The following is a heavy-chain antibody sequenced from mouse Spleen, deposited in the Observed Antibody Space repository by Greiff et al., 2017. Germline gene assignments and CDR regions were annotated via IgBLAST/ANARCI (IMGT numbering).Heavy chain of an antibody. CDR3: ARSVGNYEYFDV. J-gene: IGHJ1*03. Sequence: QVQLQQSGAELVKPGASVKISCKASGYAFSSYWMNWVKQRPGKGLEWIGQIYPGDGDTNYNGKFKGKATLTADKSSSTAYMQLSSLTSEDSAVYFCARSVGNYEYFDVWGTGTTVTVSS. CDR1: GYAFSSYW. D-gene: IGHD2-1*01. V-gene: IGHV1-80*01. CDR2: IYPGDGDT.